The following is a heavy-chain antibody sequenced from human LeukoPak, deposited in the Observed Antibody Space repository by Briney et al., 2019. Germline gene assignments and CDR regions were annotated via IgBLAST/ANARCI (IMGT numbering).Heavy chain of an antibody. V-gene: IGHV4-61*09. D-gene: IGHD5-18*01. Sequence: PSETLPLTCTVSGGSIRSGSYYWSWIRQPAGKGLEWIGHIYTRGTTNYNPSVKSRVTVSLDTSKNQISLKLSSVTAADTAIYYCARVYTVMGATTVDHYHYYMDVWGKGTTVTVSS. CDR2: IYTRGTT. CDR3: ARVYTVMGATTVDHYHYYMDV. CDR1: GGSIRSGSYY. J-gene: IGHJ6*03.